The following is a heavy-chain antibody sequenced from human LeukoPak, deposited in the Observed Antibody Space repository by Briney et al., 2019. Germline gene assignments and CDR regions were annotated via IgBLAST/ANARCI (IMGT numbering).Heavy chain of an antibody. CDR3: VRAMDV. J-gene: IGHJ6*02. CDR2: ISYDGSNK. V-gene: IGHV3-30*03. CDR1: GFTFSSYG. Sequence: PGGSLRLSCAASGFTFSSYGMHWVRQAPGKGLEWVAVISYDGSNKYYADSVKGRFTISRDNAKNSVYLQMNSLRAEDTAVYYCVRAMDVWAQGITVIVSS.